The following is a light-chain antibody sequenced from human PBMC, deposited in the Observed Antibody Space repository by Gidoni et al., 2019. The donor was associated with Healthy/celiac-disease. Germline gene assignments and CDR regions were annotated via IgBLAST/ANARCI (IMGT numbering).Light chain of an antibody. CDR2: DAS. CDR3: QQRSNWPT. CDR1: QSVSSY. Sequence: EIVLTQSPATLSLYPGERATLSCRASQSVSSYLASYQQKTSQAPRLLIYDASNRATGLPARVSGSVAGTDFTLTIGSLETEDFAVYDCQQRSNWPTFGQGTRLEIK. J-gene: IGKJ5*01. V-gene: IGKV3-11*01.